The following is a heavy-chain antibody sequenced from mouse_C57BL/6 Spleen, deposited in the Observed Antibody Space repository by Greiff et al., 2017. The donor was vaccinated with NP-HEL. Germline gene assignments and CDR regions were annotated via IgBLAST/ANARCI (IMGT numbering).Heavy chain of an antibody. Sequence: QVQLQQSGPELVKPGASVKISCKASGYAFSSSWMNWVKQRPGKGLEWIGRIYPGDGDTNYNGKFKGKATLTADKSSSTAYMQLSSLTSEDSAVYFCAREDGMDYWGQGTSVTVSS. J-gene: IGHJ4*01. CDR2: IYPGDGDT. CDR3: AREDGMDY. V-gene: IGHV1-82*01. CDR1: GYAFSSSW.